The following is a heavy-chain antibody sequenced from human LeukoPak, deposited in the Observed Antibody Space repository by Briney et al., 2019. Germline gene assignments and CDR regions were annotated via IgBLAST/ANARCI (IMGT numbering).Heavy chain of an antibody. J-gene: IGHJ3*02. CDR2: IYYSGST. Sequence: SQTLSLTCTVSGGSISSGDYYWSWIRQPPGKGLEWIEYIYYSGSTYYNPSLKSRVTISVDTSKNQFSLKLSSVTAADTAVYYCAREKSRGGPYDSSGYSNAFDIWGQGTMVTVSS. CDR1: GGSISSGDYY. V-gene: IGHV4-30-4*01. D-gene: IGHD3-22*01. CDR3: AREKSRGGPYDSSGYSNAFDI.